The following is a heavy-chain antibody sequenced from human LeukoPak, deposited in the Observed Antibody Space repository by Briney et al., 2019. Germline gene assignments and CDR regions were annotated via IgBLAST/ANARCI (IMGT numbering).Heavy chain of an antibody. D-gene: IGHD3-3*01. CDR2: IWYDGTNK. J-gene: IGHJ4*02. CDR3: ARDRAWNYFDY. Sequence: GRSLRLSCAASGFTFSSYGMHWVRQAPGKGLEWVAVIWYDGTNKYYADSVKGRFTISRDNSKNTLFLQMNSLRAEDTAVYYCARDRAWNYFDYWGQGTLVTVSS. V-gene: IGHV3-33*01. CDR1: GFTFSSYG.